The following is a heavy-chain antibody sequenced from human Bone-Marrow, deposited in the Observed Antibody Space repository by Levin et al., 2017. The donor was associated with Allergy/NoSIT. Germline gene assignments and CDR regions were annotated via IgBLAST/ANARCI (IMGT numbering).Heavy chain of an antibody. D-gene: IGHD6-6*01. V-gene: IGHV1-18*01. CDR2: IRADNGHT. Sequence: ASVKVSCKTSGYTFTNYGVSWVRQAPGQGLEWMGWIRADNGHTDYAQKFQDRVTMTTDRSTSTVYMELRSLTSDDTAVYYCARDRSSSDYWGQGTLVTVSS. CDR3: ARDRSSSDY. J-gene: IGHJ4*02. CDR1: GYTFTNYG.